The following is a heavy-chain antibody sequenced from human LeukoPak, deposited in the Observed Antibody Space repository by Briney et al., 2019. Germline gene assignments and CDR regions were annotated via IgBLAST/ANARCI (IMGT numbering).Heavy chain of an antibody. D-gene: IGHD6-19*01. CDR3: AKENAGLGYFDY. V-gene: IGHV3-23*01. Sequence: SGGSLRLSCATSGLTFNNAWMSWFRQAPGKGLEWVSAISGSGGSTYYADSVKGRFTISRDNSKNTLYLQMNSLRAEDTAVYYCAKENAGLGYFDYWGQGTLVTVSS. CDR1: GLTFNNAW. J-gene: IGHJ4*02. CDR2: ISGSGGST.